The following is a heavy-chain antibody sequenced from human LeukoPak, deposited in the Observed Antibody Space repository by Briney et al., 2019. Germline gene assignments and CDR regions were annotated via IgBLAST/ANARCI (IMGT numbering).Heavy chain of an antibody. J-gene: IGHJ4*02. CDR2: IRSKAYGGTT. D-gene: IGHD3-10*01. CDR1: GFTFGDYA. V-gene: IGHV3-49*03. CDR3: TRDDIWFGETQRTYYFDY. Sequence: PGGSLRLSCTASGFTFGDYAMSWFRQAPGKGLEWVGFIRSKAYGGTTEYAASVKGRFTISRDDSKSIAYLQMSSLKTEDTAVYYCTRDDIWFGETQRTYYFDYWGQGTLVTVSS.